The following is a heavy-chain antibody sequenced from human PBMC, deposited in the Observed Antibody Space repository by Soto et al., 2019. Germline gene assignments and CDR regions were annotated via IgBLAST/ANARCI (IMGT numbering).Heavy chain of an antibody. D-gene: IGHD1-26*01. Sequence: SETLSLTCTASGGSVSSSSYYWGWIRQPPGKGLEWIGSIYYSGSTYYNPSLKSRVTISVDTSQNQFSLKLSSVTAADTAVYYCARDTSGSYHYWGQGTLVTVSS. J-gene: IGHJ4*02. CDR1: GGSVSSSSYY. CDR2: IYYSGST. V-gene: IGHV4-39*02. CDR3: ARDTSGSYHY.